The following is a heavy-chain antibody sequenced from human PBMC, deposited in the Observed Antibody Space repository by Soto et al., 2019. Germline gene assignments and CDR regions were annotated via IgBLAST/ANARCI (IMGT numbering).Heavy chain of an antibody. CDR2: ISYDGSNK. CDR3: ARDRWNRPAPSYYYYGMDV. D-gene: IGHD1-1*01. CDR1: GFTFSSYA. Sequence: GGSLRLSCAAAGFTFSSYAMHWVRQAPGKGLEWVAVISYDGSNKYYADSVKGRFTISRDNSKNTLYLQMNSLRAEDTAVYYCARDRWNRPAPSYYYYGMDVWGQGTTVTVSS. J-gene: IGHJ6*02. V-gene: IGHV3-30-3*01.